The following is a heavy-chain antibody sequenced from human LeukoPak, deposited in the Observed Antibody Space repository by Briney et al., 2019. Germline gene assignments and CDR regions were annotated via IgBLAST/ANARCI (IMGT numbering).Heavy chain of an antibody. D-gene: IGHD6-19*01. CDR1: GFTFTTYA. J-gene: IGHJ4*02. V-gene: IGHV3-23*01. CDR2: IIGSNGNT. Sequence: GGSLRLSCAASGFTFTTYAMSWVRQAPGTGPEWVSAIIGSNGNTYYADSVKGRFTISRDISKNTLYLQMNSLRAEDTSVYYCAKDREPDSGWNFDYWGQGTLVTVSS. CDR3: AKDREPDSGWNFDY.